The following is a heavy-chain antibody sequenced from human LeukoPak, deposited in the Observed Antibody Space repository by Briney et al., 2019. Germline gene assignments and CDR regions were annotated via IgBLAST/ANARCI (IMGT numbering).Heavy chain of an antibody. D-gene: IGHD6-13*01. CDR3: AKDSPSQQLEVYGMDV. V-gene: IGHV3-23*01. CDR1: GFTFSSYA. J-gene: IGHJ6*02. CDR2: ISGSGGST. Sequence: HPGGSLRLSCAASGFTFSSYAMSWVRQAPGKGLEWVSAISGSGGSTYYADSVKGRFTISRGNSKNTLYLQMNSLRAEDTAVYYCAKDSPSQQLEVYGMDVWGQGTTVTVSS.